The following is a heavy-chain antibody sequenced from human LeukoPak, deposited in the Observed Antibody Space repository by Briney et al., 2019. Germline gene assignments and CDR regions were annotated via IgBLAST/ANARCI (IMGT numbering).Heavy chain of an antibody. J-gene: IGHJ4*02. D-gene: IGHD5-24*01. CDR3: ASTHRDGSSY. CDR1: GGSISSGSYY. Sequence: SETLSLTCTVSGGSISSGSYYWSWIRQPAGKGLEWIGRIYTSGSTNYNPSLKSRVTISVDTSKNQFSLKLSSVTAADTAVYYCASTHRDGSSYWGQGTLVTVSS. V-gene: IGHV4-61*02. CDR2: IYTSGST.